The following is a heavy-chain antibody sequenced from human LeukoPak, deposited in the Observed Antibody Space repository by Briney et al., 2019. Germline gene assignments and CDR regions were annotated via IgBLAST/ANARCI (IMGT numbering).Heavy chain of an antibody. D-gene: IGHD3-22*01. CDR2: ISPDGSTI. J-gene: IGHJ4*02. CDR1: GFIFSGYW. V-gene: IGHV3-74*01. Sequence: GGSLRLSCAASGFIFSGYWMHWVRHAPGKGLVWVSHISPDGSTIIYADSVKRRFTISRDNARNTLYLQMQSLRGEDTAVYYCARDFSTSYYHSSGDDFDYWGQGPLVTVSS. CDR3: ARDFSTSYYHSSGDDFDY.